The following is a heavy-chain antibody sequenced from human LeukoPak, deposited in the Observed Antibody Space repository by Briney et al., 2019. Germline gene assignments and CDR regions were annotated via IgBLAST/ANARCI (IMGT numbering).Heavy chain of an antibody. CDR2: INPNSGDT. V-gene: IGHV1-2*02. D-gene: IGHD3/OR15-3a*01. CDR3: ARGYVWIEMGLGY. J-gene: IGHJ4*02. Sequence: ASVKVSCKASGYTFTGYSIYWVRQAPGQGFEWMGGINPNSGDTNFAQKFQGRVTMTRDTSISTAYMELSGLRSDDTAIYYCARGYVWIEMGLGYWGQGTLVTVSS. CDR1: GYTFTGYS.